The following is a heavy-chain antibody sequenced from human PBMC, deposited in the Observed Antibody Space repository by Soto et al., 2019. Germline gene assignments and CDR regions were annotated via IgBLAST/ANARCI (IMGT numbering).Heavy chain of an antibody. D-gene: IGHD3-3*01. J-gene: IGHJ6*02. V-gene: IGHV1-69*06. CDR1: GGTFSSYA. CDR2: IIPIFGTA. CDR3: AREAPDTIFGETWGMDV. Sequence: QVQLVQSGAEVKKPGSSVKVSCKASGGTFSSYAISWVRQAPGQGLEWMGGIIPIFGTANYAQKFQGRVTITADKSTSTAYMELSSLRSEDTAVYYCAREAPDTIFGETWGMDVWGQGTTVTVSS.